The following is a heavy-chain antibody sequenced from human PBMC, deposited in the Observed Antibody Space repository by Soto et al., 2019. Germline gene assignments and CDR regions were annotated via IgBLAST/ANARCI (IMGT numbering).Heavy chain of an antibody. CDR1: GDSISSYY. CDR3: TRGLPSHFGYDS. J-gene: IGHJ4*02. D-gene: IGHD3-10*01. CDR2: VFYSGAT. V-gene: IGHV4-59*01. Sequence: QVQLQESGPGLVKPSETQSLTCSVSGDSISSYYWTWIRQSPGKGLEWVGYVFYSGATNYNPSLKSRVTISLDASKKQVSLRLTSATAADTAVYYCTRGLPSHFGYDSWGQGTLVTVSS.